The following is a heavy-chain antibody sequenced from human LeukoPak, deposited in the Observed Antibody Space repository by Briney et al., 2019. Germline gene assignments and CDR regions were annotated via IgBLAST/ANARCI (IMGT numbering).Heavy chain of an antibody. J-gene: IGHJ5*02. CDR3: ARSSAAEGPTHNWFGP. CDR2: IYYTGTT. Sequence: SETLSLACTVSGGSISTSNNYWGWIRQPPGKGLEWIGSIYYTGTTYYNPSLKSRVAVSVDTSNNQFSLKVTPVTAADTAIYYCARSSAAEGPTHNWFGPWGRGTLVTVSS. CDR1: GGSISTSNNY. D-gene: IGHD6-13*01. V-gene: IGHV4-39*01.